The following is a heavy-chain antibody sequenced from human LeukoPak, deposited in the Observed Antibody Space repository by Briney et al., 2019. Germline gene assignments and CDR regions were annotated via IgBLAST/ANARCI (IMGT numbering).Heavy chain of an antibody. D-gene: IGHD1-26*01. CDR2: IIPILGIA. Sequence: SVKVSCKASGGTFISYTISWVRQAPGQGLEWMGRIIPILGIANYAQKFQGRVTITADKSTSTAYMELSSLRSEDTAVYYCASGVGATPYDAFDIWGQGTVVTVSS. J-gene: IGHJ3*02. V-gene: IGHV1-69*02. CDR1: GGTFISYT. CDR3: ASGVGATPYDAFDI.